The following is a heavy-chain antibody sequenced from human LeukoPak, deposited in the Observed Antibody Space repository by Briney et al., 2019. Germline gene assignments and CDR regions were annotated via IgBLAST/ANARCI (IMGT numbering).Heavy chain of an antibody. CDR1: GGSIRSYY. CDR3: ARSVLRYFDWLYYFDY. CDR2: INYSGST. J-gene: IGHJ4*02. Sequence: PSETLSLTCSVSGGSIRSYYWSWIRQPPGKGLEWIGYINYSGSTNYKPSLKSRVTISVDRSKKQFSLKLSSVTAADTAVYYCARSVLRYFDWLYYFDYWGQGALVTVSS. V-gene: IGHV4-59*01. D-gene: IGHD3-9*01.